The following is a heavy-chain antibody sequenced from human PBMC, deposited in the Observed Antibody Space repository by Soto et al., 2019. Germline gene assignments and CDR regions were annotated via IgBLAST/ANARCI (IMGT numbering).Heavy chain of an antibody. D-gene: IGHD6-13*01. V-gene: IGHV3-30-3*01. CDR2: ISYDGSDQ. J-gene: IGHJ1*01. CDR1: GFTFSSYA. CDR3: ARDLMPGAAPRQEDFQY. Sequence: QVLLVESGGGVVQPGRSLRLSCAASGFTFSSYAMQWVRQAPGKGLEWVAAISYDGSDQYYADSVKGRFTISRDNSKNSRFLQMDSLRADDTAVYHCARDLMPGAAPRQEDFQYWGQGTLVTVSS.